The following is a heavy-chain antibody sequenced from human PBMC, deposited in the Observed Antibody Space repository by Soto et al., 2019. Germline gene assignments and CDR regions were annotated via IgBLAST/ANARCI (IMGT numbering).Heavy chain of an antibody. J-gene: IGHJ4*02. CDR2: INPSGDNI. CDR3: ARAPQGYCSGGRCHPLDY. CDR1: GYTLTSYS. Sequence: QVQLVQSGAEVKKPGASVRVSCKASGYTLTSYSMHWVRQAPGQGLEWMGIINPSGDNIRYAQDFQGRVTMTRDASTSTVYLELSRLRSEDTAIYYCARAPQGYCSGGRCHPLDYWGQGPLFTVSS. V-gene: IGHV1-46*01. D-gene: IGHD2-15*01.